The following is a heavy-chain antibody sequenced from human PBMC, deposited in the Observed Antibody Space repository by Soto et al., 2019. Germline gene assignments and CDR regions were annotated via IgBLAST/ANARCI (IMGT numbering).Heavy chain of an antibody. CDR2: ISGGGDRT. CDR1: GFTFINYA. CDR3: ARKVLGSTSRPDWWYFDL. V-gene: IGHV3-23*01. Sequence: EVQLLESGGGLVQPGGSLRLSCVGSGFTFINYAMNWVRQTPGKGLEWVSTISGGGDRTFDAGTVKGRFTISRDNSKNTVNLQMNSLRADDTAVYYCARKVLGSTSRPDWWYFDLWGRGTLVTVSS. J-gene: IGHJ2*01. D-gene: IGHD2-2*01.